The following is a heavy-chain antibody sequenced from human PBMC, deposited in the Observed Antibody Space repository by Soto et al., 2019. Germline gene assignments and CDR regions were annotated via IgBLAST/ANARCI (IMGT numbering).Heavy chain of an antibody. V-gene: IGHV3-48*04. Sequence: GGSLRLSCAGSGFTFSNYAMTWVRQAPGKGLEWLSYIDFDSSPIKYADSVMGRFTVSRDNAKDSLYLQMNSLRPEDTATYYCARGLGSRCLFLWGPGTLRT. J-gene: IGHJ4*02. CDR2: IDFDSSPI. CDR3: ARGLGSRCLFL. D-gene: IGHD6-13*01. CDR1: GFTFSNYA.